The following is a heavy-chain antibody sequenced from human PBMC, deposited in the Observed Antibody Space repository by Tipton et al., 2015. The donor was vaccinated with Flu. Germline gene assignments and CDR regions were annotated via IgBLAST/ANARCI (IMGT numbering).Heavy chain of an antibody. Sequence: GLVKPSETLSLICTVSDYSISSGYYWGWIRQPPGKGLEWIGNIHRSGTVYYNPSLKSRVTMSVDKSKNQFSLKLSSVTAADTAVYFCAGRTFSNYVSEPKNWFDFWGQGTLVTVSS. J-gene: IGHJ5*01. CDR2: IHRSGTV. D-gene: IGHD4-11*01. CDR1: DYSISSGYY. CDR3: AGRTFSNYVSEPKNWFDF. V-gene: IGHV4-38-2*02.